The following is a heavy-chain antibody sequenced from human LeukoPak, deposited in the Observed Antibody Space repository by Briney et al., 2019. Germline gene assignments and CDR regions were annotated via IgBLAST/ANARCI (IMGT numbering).Heavy chain of an antibody. V-gene: IGHV3-53*01. CDR2: IYSGGST. D-gene: IGHD3-22*01. Sequence: SGGSLRLSCAASGFTVSSNYMSWVRQAPGKGLEWVSVIYSGGSTYYADSVKGRFTISRDNSKNTLYLQMNSLRAEDTAVYYCAKDRPVGGYYYDSSGYYYGWYFDLWGRGTLVTVSS. CDR3: AKDRPVGGYYYDSSGYYYGWYFDL. CDR1: GFTVSSNY. J-gene: IGHJ2*01.